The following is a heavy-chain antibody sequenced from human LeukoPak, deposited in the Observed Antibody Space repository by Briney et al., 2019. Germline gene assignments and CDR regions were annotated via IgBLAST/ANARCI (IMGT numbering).Heavy chain of an antibody. V-gene: IGHV4-4*07. J-gene: IGHJ6*02. CDR2: IYTSGST. CDR1: GGSISSYY. Sequence: SETLSLACTVSGGSISSYYWSWIRQPAGKGLEWIGRIYTSGSTNYNPSLKSRVTISVDTSKNQFSLKLSSVTAADTAVYYCAISGVDYYYGMDVWGQGTTVTVSS. D-gene: IGHD3-10*01. CDR3: AISGVDYYYGMDV.